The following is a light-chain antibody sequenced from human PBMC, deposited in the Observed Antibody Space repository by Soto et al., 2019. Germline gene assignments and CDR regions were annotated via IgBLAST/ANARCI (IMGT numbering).Light chain of an antibody. Sequence: QTVVTQDSSFSVSPGGTVTLTCGLISGSVSTANNPNWYQQTPGQAPRTLIYSTSTRSSGVPDRFSGSILGNKAALTITWAQADDESDYYYALFMGNGISVFGTGTKLTVL. CDR2: STS. CDR1: SGSVSTANN. V-gene: IGLV8-61*01. CDR3: ALFMGNGISV. J-gene: IGLJ1*01.